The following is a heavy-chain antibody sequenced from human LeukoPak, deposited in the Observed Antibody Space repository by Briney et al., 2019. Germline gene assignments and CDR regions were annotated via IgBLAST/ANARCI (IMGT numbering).Heavy chain of an antibody. CDR2: IYYTAST. CDR3: PRTQYSTSPEGYYYYYMDV. V-gene: IGHV4-39*01. Sequence: SETLSLTCTVSGGSICSTSYYWGWIRQPPGKGLEWIGSIYYTASTSYNPSLRSRVTISVDTSKDQFSLKLSSVAAADTAEYYSPRTQYSTSPEGYYYYYMDVWGKGTTLTVSS. CDR1: GGSICSTSYY. J-gene: IGHJ6*03. D-gene: IGHD6-6*01.